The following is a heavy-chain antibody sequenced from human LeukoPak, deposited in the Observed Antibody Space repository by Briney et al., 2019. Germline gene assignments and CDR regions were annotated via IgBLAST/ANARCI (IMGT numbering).Heavy chain of an antibody. CDR3: ARHEERGDYRFYY. Sequence: SETLSLTCAVSGYSISSGYYWGWIRQPPVKGLEWIGRIYHSGSTYYNPSLKSRVTISVDTSKNQFSLKLSSVTAADTAVYHCARHEERGDYRFYYWGQGTLVTVSS. CDR1: GYSISSGYY. J-gene: IGHJ4*02. D-gene: IGHD4-17*01. V-gene: IGHV4-38-2*01. CDR2: IYHSGST.